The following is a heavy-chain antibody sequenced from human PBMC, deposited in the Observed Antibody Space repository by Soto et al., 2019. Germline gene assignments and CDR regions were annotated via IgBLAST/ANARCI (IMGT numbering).Heavy chain of an antibody. CDR3: ARRLHSLYGMDV. J-gene: IGHJ6*02. CDR1: GYSFSSYW. Sequence: PGESLKISCKGSGYSFSSYWLGRVRQMPGKGLEWMGIIYPGDSDTTYSPSFQGQVTISADKSISTAYLQWSSLKASDTAIYYCARRLHSLYGMDVWGQGTTVTVSS. V-gene: IGHV5-51*01. CDR2: IYPGDSDT. D-gene: IGHD6-13*01.